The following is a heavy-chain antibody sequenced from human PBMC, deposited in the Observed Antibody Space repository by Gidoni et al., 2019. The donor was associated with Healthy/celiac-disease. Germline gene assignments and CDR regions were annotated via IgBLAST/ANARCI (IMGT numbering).Heavy chain of an antibody. CDR1: GGSISSYY. D-gene: IGHD5-12*01. V-gene: IGHV4-59*01. CDR2: IYYSGST. CDR3: ARDGTSDLRLQN. J-gene: IGHJ4*02. Sequence: QVQLQESGPGLVKPSETLSLTCPVSGGSISSYYWSWIRQPPGKGLEGIGYIYYSGSTNYNPSLKSRVTISVDTSKNQFSLKLSSVTAADTAVYYCARDGTSDLRLQNWGQGTLVTVSS.